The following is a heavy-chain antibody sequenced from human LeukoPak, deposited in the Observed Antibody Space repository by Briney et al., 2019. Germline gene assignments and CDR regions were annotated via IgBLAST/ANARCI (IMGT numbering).Heavy chain of an antibody. V-gene: IGHV4-59*08. CDR3: ARGGWYQDY. CDR2: IYYSGST. Sequence: SETLSLTCTVSGGSISSHYWSWLRQPPGRGLEWNGYIYYSGSTNYNASLKSRVTISVDTSKNQFSLKLSSVTAADTAVYYCARGGWYQDYWGQGTLVTVSS. CDR1: GGSISSHY. J-gene: IGHJ4*02. D-gene: IGHD6-19*01.